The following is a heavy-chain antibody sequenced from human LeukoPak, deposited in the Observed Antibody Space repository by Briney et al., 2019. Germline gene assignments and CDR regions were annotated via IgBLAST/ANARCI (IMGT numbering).Heavy chain of an antibody. CDR2: ISSSSSTI. CDR1: GFTFSNHA. Sequence: PGGSLRLSCVASGFTFSNHAMHWVRQAPGKGLEWVSYISSSSSTIYYADSVKGRFTISRDNSKNTLYLQMNSLRAEDTAVYYCAREVLRYFDWLAPYYYYYGMDVWGQGTTVTVSS. CDR3: AREVLRYFDWLAPYYYYYGMDV. J-gene: IGHJ6*02. V-gene: IGHV3-48*01. D-gene: IGHD3-9*01.